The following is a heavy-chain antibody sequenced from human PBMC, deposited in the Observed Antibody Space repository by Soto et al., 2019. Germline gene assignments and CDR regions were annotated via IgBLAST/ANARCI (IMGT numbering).Heavy chain of an antibody. CDR3: ARDHSCAGCSR. CDR1: GYTFTTIF. D-gene: IGHD2-8*02. V-gene: IGHV1-3*01. Sequence: ASVKVSCKTSGYTFTTIFLHWLRQAPGQRLEWMGWINPANGVTMYSQKFLGRVSNTRDTSATTAYMELTSLTSDDTAVYYCARDHSCAGCSRWGQGTLITVS. J-gene: IGHJ4*02. CDR2: INPANGVT.